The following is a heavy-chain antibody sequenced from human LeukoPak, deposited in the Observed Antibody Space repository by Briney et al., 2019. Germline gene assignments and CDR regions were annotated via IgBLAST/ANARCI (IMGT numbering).Heavy chain of an antibody. V-gene: IGHV4-31*03. Sequence: SQTLPLTCTVSGGSISSGGYYWSWIRQHPGKGLEWIGYIYYSGSTYYNPSLKSRVTISVDTSKNQFSLKLSSVTAADTAVYYCARGLWDSTGFDYWGQGTLVTVSS. D-gene: IGHD2/OR15-2a*01. J-gene: IGHJ4*02. CDR1: GGSISSGGYY. CDR2: IYYSGST. CDR3: ARGLWDSTGFDY.